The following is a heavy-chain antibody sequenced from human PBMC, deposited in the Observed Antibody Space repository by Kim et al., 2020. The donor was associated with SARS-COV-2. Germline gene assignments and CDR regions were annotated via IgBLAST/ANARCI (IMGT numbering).Heavy chain of an antibody. V-gene: IGHV4-34*01. CDR1: GGSFSGYY. CDR2: INHSGST. D-gene: IGHD2-2*01. CDR3: ARTYHCSSTSCYPSQVNWFDP. Sequence: SETLSLTCAVYGGSFSGYYWSWIRQPPGKGLEWIGEINHSGSTNYNPSLKSRVTISVDTSKNQFSLKLSSVTAADTAVYYCARTYHCSSTSCYPSQVNWFDPWGQGTLVTVSS. J-gene: IGHJ5*02.